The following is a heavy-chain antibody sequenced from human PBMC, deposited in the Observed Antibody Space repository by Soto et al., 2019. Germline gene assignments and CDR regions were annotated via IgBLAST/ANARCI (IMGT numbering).Heavy chain of an antibody. V-gene: IGHV1-69*13. CDR2: IIPIFGTA. CDR3: ARLLEYGGNSDAFDI. Sequence: GASVKVSCKASGGTFSSYAISWVRQAPGQGLEWMGGIIPIFGTANYAQKFQGRVTITADESTSTAYMELRSLFSEDTAVYYCARLLEYGGNSDAFDIWCQGTVVNVSS. J-gene: IGHJ3*02. D-gene: IGHD4-17*01. CDR1: GGTFSSYA.